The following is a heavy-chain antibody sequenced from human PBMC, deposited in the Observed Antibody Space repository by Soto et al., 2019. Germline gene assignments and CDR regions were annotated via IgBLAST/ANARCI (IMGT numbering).Heavy chain of an antibody. Sequence: SETLSLTCTVSGGSISSYYWSWIRQPPGKGLEWIGYIYYSGSTNYNPSLKSRVTISVDTSKNQFSLKLSSVTAADTAVYYCARRGGSSWRNNWFDPWGQGTLVTVSS. J-gene: IGHJ5*02. D-gene: IGHD6-13*01. CDR2: IYYSGST. CDR3: ARRGGSSWRNNWFDP. V-gene: IGHV4-59*08. CDR1: GGSISSYY.